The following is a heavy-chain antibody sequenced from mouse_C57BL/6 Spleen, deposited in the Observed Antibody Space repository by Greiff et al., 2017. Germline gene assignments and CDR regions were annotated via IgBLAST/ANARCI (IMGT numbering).Heavy chain of an antibody. CDR3: ARGFIPYAMDY. CDR2: IYPGDGDT. J-gene: IGHJ4*01. Sequence: QVQLQQSVAELVKPGASVKISCKASGYAFSSYWMNWVKQRPGKGLEWIGQIYPGDGDTNYNGKFKGKATLTADKSSSTAYMQLSSLTSEDSAVYFCARGFIPYAMDYWGQGTSVTVSS. CDR1: GYAFSSYW. V-gene: IGHV1-80*01. D-gene: IGHD1-1*01.